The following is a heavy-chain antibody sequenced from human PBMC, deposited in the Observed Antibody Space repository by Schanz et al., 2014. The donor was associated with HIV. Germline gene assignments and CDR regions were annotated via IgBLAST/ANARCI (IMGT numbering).Heavy chain of an antibody. CDR2: INPNSGDT. CDR1: GYTFTSSD. D-gene: IGHD3-16*02. CDR3: APCRCDGELSLLRY. V-gene: IGHV1-2*02. Sequence: QVPLVQSGAEVKKPGTSVKVSCEASGYTFTSSDINWVRQAPGQGLEWMGWINPNSGDTDYAQKFQGRVTMTRDTPISTAYMELSRLRSDDTAVYYCAPCRCDGELSLLRYWGQGTLVTVSS. J-gene: IGHJ4*02.